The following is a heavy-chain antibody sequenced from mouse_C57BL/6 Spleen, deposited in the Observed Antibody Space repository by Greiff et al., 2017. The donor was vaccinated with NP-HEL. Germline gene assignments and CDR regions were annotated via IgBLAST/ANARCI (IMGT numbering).Heavy chain of an antibody. J-gene: IGHJ4*01. D-gene: IGHD2-4*01. CDR1: GFTFSDYY. CDR3: ARQKYDYDSYAMDY. V-gene: IGHV5-12*01. CDR2: ISNGGGST. Sequence: EVKLVESGGGLVQPGGSLKLSCAASGFTFSDYYMYWVRQTPEKRLEWVAYISNGGGSTYYPDTVKGRFTISRDNAKNTLYLQMSRLKSEDTAMYYCARQKYDYDSYAMDYWGQGTSVTVSS.